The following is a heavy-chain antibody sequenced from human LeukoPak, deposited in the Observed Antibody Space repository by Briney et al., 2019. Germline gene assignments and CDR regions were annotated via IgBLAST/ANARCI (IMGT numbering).Heavy chain of an antibody. V-gene: IGHV4-34*01. D-gene: IGHD2-8*01. CDR3: ARGRLVGYCTNGVCRQFDP. CDR2: INHSGST. J-gene: IGHJ5*02. CDR1: GGSFSGYY. Sequence: SETLSLTCAVYGGSFSGYYWSWIRQPPGNGLEWIGEINHSGSTNYNPSLKSRVTISVDTSKNQFSLKLSSVTAADTAVYYCARGRLVGYCTNGVCRQFDPWGQGTLVTVSS.